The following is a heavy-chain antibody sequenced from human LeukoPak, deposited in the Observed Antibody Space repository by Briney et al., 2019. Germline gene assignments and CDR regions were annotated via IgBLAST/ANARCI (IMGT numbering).Heavy chain of an antibody. J-gene: IGHJ5*02. CDR2: ICNSGGT. V-gene: IGHV4-4*09. CDR1: GNSISTYY. Sequence: SDTLSLTCTVSGNSISTYYWSWIRQPPGKGLEWIGCICNSGGTNYNPSLKSRITISVDTSKNQFSLNLSSVTAADTAVYYCAKTGRPNNSGWYRWFDPWGQGTLVTVSS. D-gene: IGHD6-19*01. CDR3: AKTGRPNNSGWYRWFDP.